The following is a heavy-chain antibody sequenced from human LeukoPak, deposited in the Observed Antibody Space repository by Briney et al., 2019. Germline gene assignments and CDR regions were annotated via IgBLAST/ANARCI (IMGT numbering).Heavy chain of an antibody. CDR2: ISYDGSNK. J-gene: IGHJ4*02. CDR1: GFTFSSYA. D-gene: IGHD2-15*01. Sequence: QSGGSLRLSCAASGFTFSSYAMHWVRQAPGKGLEWVAVISYDGSNKYYADSVKGRFTISRDNSKNTLYLKMNSLRAEDTAEYYCAREVDGGSAGDYWGQGTLVTVSS. V-gene: IGHV3-30*04. CDR3: AREVDGGSAGDY.